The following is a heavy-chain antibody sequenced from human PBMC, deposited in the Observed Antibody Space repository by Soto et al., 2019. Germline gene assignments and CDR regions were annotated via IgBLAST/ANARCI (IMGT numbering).Heavy chain of an antibody. V-gene: IGHV3-23*01. CDR1: GFTFSSYA. CDR3: ATTTYYYDKIDP. Sequence: PGGSLSLSCAASGFTFSSYAMSWVRQAPGKGLEWVSAISGSGGSTYYADSVKGRFTISRDNSKNTLYLQMNSLRAEDTAVYYCATTTYYYDKIDPWGQGTLVTVSS. J-gene: IGHJ5*02. D-gene: IGHD3-22*01. CDR2: ISGSGGST.